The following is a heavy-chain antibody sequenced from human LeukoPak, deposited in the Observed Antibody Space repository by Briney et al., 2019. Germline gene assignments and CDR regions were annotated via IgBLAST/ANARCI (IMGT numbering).Heavy chain of an antibody. D-gene: IGHD3-10*01. J-gene: IGHJ4*02. V-gene: IGHV4-59*01. CDR2: IYYSGST. Sequence: SGPTLVKPSETLSLTCTVSGGSISSYYWSWIRQPPGKGLEWIGYIYYSGSTNYNPSLKSRVTISVDTSKNQFSLKLSSVTAADTAVYYCARPSITMVRGAEVWGQGILVTVSS. CDR3: ARPSITMVRGAEV. CDR1: GGSISSYY.